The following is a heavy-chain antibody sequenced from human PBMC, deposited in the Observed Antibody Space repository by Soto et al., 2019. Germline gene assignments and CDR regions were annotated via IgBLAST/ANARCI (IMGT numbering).Heavy chain of an antibody. CDR3: ARVGYGDYPLDY. CDR1: GFTFSSYG. J-gene: IGHJ4*02. V-gene: IGHV3-33*01. CDR2: IWYDGSNK. D-gene: IGHD4-17*01. Sequence: QVQLVESGGGVVQPGRSLRLSCAASGFTFSSYGIHWVRQARGKGLEWVAVIWYDGSNKYYADSVKGRFTISRDNSKNTLYLQMNSLRAEDTALYYCARVGYGDYPLDYWGQGTLVSVSS.